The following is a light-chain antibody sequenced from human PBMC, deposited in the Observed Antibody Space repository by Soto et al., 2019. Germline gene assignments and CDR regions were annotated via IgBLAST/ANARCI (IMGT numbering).Light chain of an antibody. CDR2: DAS. Sequence: EIVLAQSPATLALSPGERATLSCRASQSVSISLAWYQQKPGQAPRLLIYDASNRATGVPARFSGSGSGTEFTLTISSLQSEDFAVYYCQQYDNWPLTFGQGTRLEIK. CDR3: QQYDNWPLT. V-gene: IGKV3D-15*01. CDR1: QSVSIS. J-gene: IGKJ5*01.